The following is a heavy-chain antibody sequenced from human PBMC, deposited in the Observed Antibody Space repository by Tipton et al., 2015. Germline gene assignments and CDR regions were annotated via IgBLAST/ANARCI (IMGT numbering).Heavy chain of an antibody. CDR3: ARDSRIRAGLSVDYYGSSGYYYVGYFQH. CDR2: ISGSGGST. V-gene: IGHV3-23*01. CDR1: GFTFSSYA. D-gene: IGHD3-22*01. Sequence: SLRLSCAASGFTFSSYAMSWVRQAPGKGLEWVSAISGSGGSTYYADSVKGRFTISRDNSKNTLYLQMNSLRAEDTAIYYCARDSRIRAGLSVDYYGSSGYYYVGYFQHWGQGTLVTVSS. J-gene: IGHJ1*01.